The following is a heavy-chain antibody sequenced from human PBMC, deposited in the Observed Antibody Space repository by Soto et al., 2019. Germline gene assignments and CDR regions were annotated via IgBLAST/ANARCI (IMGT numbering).Heavy chain of an antibody. CDR2: IWYDGSNK. CDR3: ARGPVTTSHFDY. D-gene: IGHD4-17*01. Sequence: QVQLVESEGGVVQPGRSLRLSCAASGFTFSSYGMHWVRQAPGKGREWVAVIWYDGSNKYYADSVKGRFTISRDNSKNTLYLQMNSLRAEDTAVYYCARGPVTTSHFDYWGQGTLVTVSS. CDR1: GFTFSSYG. J-gene: IGHJ4*02. V-gene: IGHV3-33*01.